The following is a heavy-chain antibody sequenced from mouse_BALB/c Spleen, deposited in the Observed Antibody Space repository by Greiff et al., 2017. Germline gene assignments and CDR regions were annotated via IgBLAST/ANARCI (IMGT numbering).Heavy chain of an antibody. D-gene: IGHD2-3*01. CDR2: ISSGGSYT. Sequence: EVKLMESGGGLVKPGGSLKLSCAASGFTFSSYAMSWVRQSPEKRLEWVAEISSGGSYTYYPDTVTGRFTISRDNAKNTLYLEMSSLRSEDTAMYYCARYDGYHYFDYWGQGTTLTVSS. CDR3: ARYDGYHYFDY. J-gene: IGHJ2*01. V-gene: IGHV5-9-4*01. CDR1: GFTFSSYA.